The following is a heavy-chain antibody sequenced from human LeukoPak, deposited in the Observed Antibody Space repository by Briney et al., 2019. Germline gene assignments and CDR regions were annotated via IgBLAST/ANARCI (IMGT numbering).Heavy chain of an antibody. CDR2: IYCSGST. V-gene: IGHV4-59*01. Sequence: SETLSLTCTVSGGSISSYYWSWIRQPPGKGLEWIGYIYCSGSTNYNPSLKSRVTISVDTSKNQFSLKLSSVTAADTAVYYCARAPYYYYGMDVWGQGTTVTVSS. J-gene: IGHJ6*02. CDR3: ARAPYYYYGMDV. CDR1: GGSISSYY.